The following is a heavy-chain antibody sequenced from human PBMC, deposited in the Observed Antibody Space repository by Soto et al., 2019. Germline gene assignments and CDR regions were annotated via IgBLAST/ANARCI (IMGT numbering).Heavy chain of an antibody. D-gene: IGHD4-17*01. CDR3: ARGGLDYGDYRELFNWFDP. J-gene: IGHJ5*02. V-gene: IGHV4-31*03. Sequence: TLSLTCTVSGGSISSGGYYWSWIRQHPGKGLEWIGYIYCSGSTYYNPSLKSRVTISVDTSKNQFSLKLSSVTAADTAVYYCARGGLDYGDYRELFNWFDPWGQGTLVTVSS. CDR2: IYCSGST. CDR1: GGSISSGGYY.